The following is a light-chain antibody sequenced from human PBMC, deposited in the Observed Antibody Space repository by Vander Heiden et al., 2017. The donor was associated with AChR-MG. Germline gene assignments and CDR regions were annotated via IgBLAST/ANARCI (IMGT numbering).Light chain of an antibody. V-gene: IGKV1-12*01. CDR2: AAS. J-gene: IGKJ3*01. CDR3: QQAHSFPFT. Sequence: DIQMTQSPSSVSASVGDRVPITCRASQGISTWLAWHQQKPGKAPKFLIYAASNLQSGVPSRFSGSGSGTDFTLTISSLQPEDFATYYCQQAHSFPFTFGPGTKVDI. CDR1: QGISTW.